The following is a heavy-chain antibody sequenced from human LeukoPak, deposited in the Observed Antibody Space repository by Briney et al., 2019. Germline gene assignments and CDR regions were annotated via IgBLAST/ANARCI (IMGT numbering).Heavy chain of an antibody. Sequence: GGSLRLSCAASGFNFSTFGMHWIRQAPGRGLEWVAVTPYDASKKFYADSVRGRFTISRDNSKNALYLQMNSLRLEDTAVYYCAKSVLEQLAGRVTGFFDLWGRGTLVTVSS. CDR1: GFNFSTFG. CDR2: TPYDASKK. CDR3: AKSVLEQLAGRVTGFFDL. V-gene: IGHV3-30*18. J-gene: IGHJ2*01. D-gene: IGHD6-6*01.